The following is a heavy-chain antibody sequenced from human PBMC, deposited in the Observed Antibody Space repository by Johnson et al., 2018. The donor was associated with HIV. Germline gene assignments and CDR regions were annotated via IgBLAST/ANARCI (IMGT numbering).Heavy chain of an antibody. D-gene: IGHD4-23*01. CDR3: AKSPGKDYGGNSGAFDI. J-gene: IGHJ3*02. Sequence: EVQLVESGGGLIQPGGSLRISCATSGFTVSNTYMTWVRQAPGKGLEWVSGLDTGGNTYYADSVKGRFTISRDNSNNTLYVQMNGLRAEDTAVYYCAKSPGKDYGGNSGAFDIWGQGTMVTVSS. CDR2: LDTGGNT. CDR1: GFTVSNTY. V-gene: IGHV3-53*01.